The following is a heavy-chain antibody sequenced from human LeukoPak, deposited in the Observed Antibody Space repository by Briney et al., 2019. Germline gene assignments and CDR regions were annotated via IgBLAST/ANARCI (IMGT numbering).Heavy chain of an antibody. CDR3: ARYTSGQYYFDY. V-gene: IGHV4-30-4*01. CDR1: GGSISSGDYF. Sequence: TSQTLSLTCTVSGGSISSGDYFWSWIRQPPGKGLEWIGYIYYTGSTYYNPSLKIRVTISVDTSKNQFSLKLSSVTAADTAVYYCARYTSGQYYFDYWGQGTLVTVSS. J-gene: IGHJ4*02. D-gene: IGHD6-19*01. CDR2: IYYTGST.